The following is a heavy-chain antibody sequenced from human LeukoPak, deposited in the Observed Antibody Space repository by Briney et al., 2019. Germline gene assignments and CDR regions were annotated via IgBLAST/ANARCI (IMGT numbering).Heavy chain of an antibody. CDR2: ITDNGRKI. J-gene: IGHJ4*02. Sequence: GGSLRLSCAASGFTFSDYYMGWIRQAAGKGLEWVSYITDNGRKIYYADSVKGRFTISRDNAKYSLYLQMNSLRAEDTAVYYCARDDRTVTADFDYWGQGTLVTVSS. CDR3: ARDDRTVTADFDY. V-gene: IGHV3-11*04. CDR1: GFTFSDYY. D-gene: IGHD4-17*01.